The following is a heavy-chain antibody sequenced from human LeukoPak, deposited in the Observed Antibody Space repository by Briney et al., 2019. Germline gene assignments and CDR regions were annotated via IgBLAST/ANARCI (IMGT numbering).Heavy chain of an antibody. V-gene: IGHV3-30-3*01. CDR2: ISYDGSNK. J-gene: IGHJ4*02. CDR3: ARDRRIVATIAGSLDY. CDR1: GFTFSSYA. Sequence: GGSLRLSCAASGFTFSSYAMHWVRQAPGKGLEWVAVISYDGSNKYYADSVKGRFTISRDNSKNTLYLQMNSLRAEDTAVYYCARDRRIVATIAGSLDYCGQGTLVTVSS. D-gene: IGHD5-12*01.